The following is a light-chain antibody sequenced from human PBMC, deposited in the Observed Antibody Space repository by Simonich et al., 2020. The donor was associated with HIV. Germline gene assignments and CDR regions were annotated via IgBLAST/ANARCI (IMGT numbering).Light chain of an antibody. Sequence: DIVMTQSPDSLTVSLGERATINCKSSQSVLYSSNNKNYLAWYQQKPGQPPKLLIYWASTRESGVPDRFIGSGSGTDFTLTISSLQAEDVAVYYCQKYYSIPLTFGGGTKVEIK. CDR2: WAS. CDR1: QSVLYSSNNKNY. CDR3: QKYYSIPLT. J-gene: IGKJ4*01. V-gene: IGKV4-1*01.